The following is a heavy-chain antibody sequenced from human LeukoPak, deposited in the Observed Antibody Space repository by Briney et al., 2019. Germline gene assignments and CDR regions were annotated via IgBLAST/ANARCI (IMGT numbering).Heavy chain of an antibody. D-gene: IGHD3-3*01. CDR1: GYTFTSYG. Sequence: ASVKVSCKASGYTFTSYGISWVRQAPGQGLEWMGWISAYNGNTNYAQKLQGRVTMTTDTSTSTAYMELRSLRSDDTAVYYCARDRDTIFGVVIAPSDYWGQGTLVTVSS. CDR3: ARDRDTIFGVVIAPSDY. CDR2: ISAYNGNT. J-gene: IGHJ4*02. V-gene: IGHV1-18*01.